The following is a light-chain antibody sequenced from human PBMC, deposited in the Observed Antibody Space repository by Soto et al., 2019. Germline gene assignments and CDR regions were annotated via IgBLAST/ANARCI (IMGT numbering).Light chain of an antibody. CDR2: GAS. J-gene: IGKJ1*01. CDR3: QQYNNWPWT. CDR1: QSISGA. Sequence: EIVMTQSPATLSVSPGGRATLSCRASQSISGALAWYQQKPGQAPRLLIYGASTRATTFPARFSGSGFGTDFTLTISSLQSEDFAVYYCQQYNNWPWTFGQGTKVDIK. V-gene: IGKV3-15*01.